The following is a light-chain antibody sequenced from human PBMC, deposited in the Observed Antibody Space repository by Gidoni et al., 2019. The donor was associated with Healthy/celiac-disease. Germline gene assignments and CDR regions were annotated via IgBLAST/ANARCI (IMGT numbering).Light chain of an antibody. CDR3: AAWDDSLNGWV. V-gene: IGLV1-44*01. CDR2: SNN. Sequence: QSVPTQPPSASGTPGQRVTISCSGSSSNIGSTTVNWYQQLPGTAPKLLIYSNNQRPSGVPDRFSGSKSGTSASLAISGLQSEDEADYYCAAWDDSLNGWVFGGGTKLTVL. J-gene: IGLJ3*02. CDR1: SSNIGSTT.